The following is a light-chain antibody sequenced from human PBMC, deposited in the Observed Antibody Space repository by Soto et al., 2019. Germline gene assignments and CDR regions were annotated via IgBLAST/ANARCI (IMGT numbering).Light chain of an antibody. Sequence: EIVLTQSPATLYLSPGERATLSYRASQSVSSYLAWYQQKPGQAPRLLIYDASNRATGIPARFSGSGSGTDFALTISSLEPEDFAVYYCQQRSNWPSTFGGGTKVEIK. CDR3: QQRSNWPST. V-gene: IGKV3-11*01. CDR2: DAS. J-gene: IGKJ4*01. CDR1: QSVSSY.